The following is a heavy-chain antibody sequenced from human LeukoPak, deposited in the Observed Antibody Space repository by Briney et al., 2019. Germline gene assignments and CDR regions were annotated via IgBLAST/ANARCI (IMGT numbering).Heavy chain of an antibody. Sequence: SQTLSLTCDISGDTVSSNSAAWNWIRQSPSRGLEWLGRTYYRSKWYYDYAVSVKSRIPISPDTSKNQFSLQLNSVTAGDTAVYYCARGFALDFWGQGTMVTVSS. CDR3: ARGFALDF. CDR1: GDTVSSNSAA. CDR2: TYYRSKWYY. V-gene: IGHV6-1*01. J-gene: IGHJ3*01.